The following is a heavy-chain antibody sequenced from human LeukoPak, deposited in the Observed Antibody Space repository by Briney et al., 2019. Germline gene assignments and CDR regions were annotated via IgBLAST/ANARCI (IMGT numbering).Heavy chain of an antibody. J-gene: IGHJ4*02. D-gene: IGHD6-19*01. CDR1: GFTVSNNY. V-gene: IGHV3-53*01. CDR3: AKPVSGWDFDY. CDR2: IYSGGST. Sequence: GGSLRLSCAASGFTVSNNYMSWVRQAPGKGLEWVSVIYSGGSTYYADSVKGRFTISRDNSKNILYLQMNSLRAEDTAVYYCAKPVSGWDFDYWGQGTLVTVSS.